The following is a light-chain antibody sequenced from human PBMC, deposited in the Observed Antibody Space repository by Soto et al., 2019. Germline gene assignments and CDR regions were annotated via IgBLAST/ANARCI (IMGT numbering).Light chain of an antibody. J-gene: IGKJ4*01. CDR3: LQDYNYPLT. V-gene: IGKV1-6*01. Sequence: ALQMTQSPSSLSASVGDGVTITCRASQDIGIDLGWYQQRPGKAPKLLVSTASSLQSGVPSRFSGSGSGTDFTLTISSLQPEDFATYYCLQDYNYPLTFGGGTKVDI. CDR1: QDIGID. CDR2: TAS.